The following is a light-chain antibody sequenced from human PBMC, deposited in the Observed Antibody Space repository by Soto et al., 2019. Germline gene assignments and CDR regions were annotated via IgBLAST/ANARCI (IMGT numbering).Light chain of an antibody. Sequence: EIVLTQSPATLSLSPGERATLSCRASQSISTYLAWYQQKPGQAPRLLIYDASKRATGIPARFGGSGSGTDLTLTISSQEPEDFAVYYCQQRSNWPPPFGGGTKVQI. CDR3: QQRSNWPPP. J-gene: IGKJ4*01. CDR1: QSISTY. CDR2: DAS. V-gene: IGKV3-11*01.